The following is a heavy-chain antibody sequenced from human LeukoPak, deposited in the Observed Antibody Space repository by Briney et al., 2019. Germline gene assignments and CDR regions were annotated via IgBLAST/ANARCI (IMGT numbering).Heavy chain of an antibody. CDR3: ATERGIVGAPVGFDY. Sequence: ASVKVSCKASGYTFTGFYMHWVRQAPGQGLEWVGWINPHSGGTNYAQKFQGRVSMTRDTSISTAYMELSRLKSDDTTVYYSATERGIVGAPVGFDYWGQGTLVTVSS. D-gene: IGHD1-26*01. CDR1: GYTFTGFY. V-gene: IGHV1-2*02. J-gene: IGHJ4*02. CDR2: INPHSGGT.